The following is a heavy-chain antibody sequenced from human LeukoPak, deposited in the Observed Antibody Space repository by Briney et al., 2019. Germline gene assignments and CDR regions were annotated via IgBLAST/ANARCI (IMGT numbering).Heavy chain of an antibody. CDR2: IIPIFGTA. J-gene: IGHJ5*02. CDR1: GGTFSSYA. Sequence: ASVKVSCKASGGTFSSYAISWVRQAPGQGLEWMGRIIPIFGTANYAQKFQGRVTITTDESTSTAYMELSSLRSEDTAVYYCARDSDFWSGYYHHPTGPWGQGTLVTVSS. V-gene: IGHV1-69*05. CDR3: ARDSDFWSGYYHHPTGP. D-gene: IGHD3-3*01.